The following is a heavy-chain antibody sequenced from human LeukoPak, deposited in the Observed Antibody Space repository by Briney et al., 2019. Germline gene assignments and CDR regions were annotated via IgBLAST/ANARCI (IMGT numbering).Heavy chain of an antibody. CDR3: AKERRDGYPDLDY. J-gene: IGHJ4*02. D-gene: IGHD6-25*01. Sequence: GGSLRLSCGASGFTFSSYSLNWVRQAPGKGLEWVSEINDSGGNTYYARSVKGRFTISRDNSKNTVYLQMNSLRAEDTAVYYCAKERRDGYPDLDYWGQGTLVTVSS. CDR2: INDSGGNT. CDR1: GFTFSSYS. V-gene: IGHV3-23*01.